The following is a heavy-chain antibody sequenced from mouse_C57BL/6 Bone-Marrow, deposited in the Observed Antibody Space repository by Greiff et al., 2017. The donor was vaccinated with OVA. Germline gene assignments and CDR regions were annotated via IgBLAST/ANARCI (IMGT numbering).Heavy chain of an antibody. CDR3: ARERGIYYGNPAWFAY. Sequence: EVKLMESGGGLVKPGGSLKLSCAASGFTFSSYAMSWVRQTPEKRLEWVATISDGGSYTYYPDNVKGRFTISRDNAKNNLYLQMSHLKSENTAMYYCARERGIYYGNPAWFAYWGQGTLVTVSA. V-gene: IGHV5-4*01. J-gene: IGHJ3*01. CDR1: GFTFSSYA. CDR2: ISDGGSYT. D-gene: IGHD2-1*01.